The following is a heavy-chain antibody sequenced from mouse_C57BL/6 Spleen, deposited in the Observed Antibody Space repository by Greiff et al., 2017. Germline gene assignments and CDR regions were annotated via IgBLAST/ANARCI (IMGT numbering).Heavy chain of an antibody. CDR3: ARDNYYGSTPYFDV. CDR2: ISYDGSN. D-gene: IGHD1-1*01. CDR1: GYSITSGYY. Sequence: EVKLVESGPGLVKPSQSLSLTCSVTGYSITSGYYWNWIRQFPGNKLEWMGYISYDGSNNYNPSLKNRISITRDTSKNQFFLKLNSVTTEDTATYYCARDNYYGSTPYFDVWGTGTTVTVSS. J-gene: IGHJ1*03. V-gene: IGHV3-6*01.